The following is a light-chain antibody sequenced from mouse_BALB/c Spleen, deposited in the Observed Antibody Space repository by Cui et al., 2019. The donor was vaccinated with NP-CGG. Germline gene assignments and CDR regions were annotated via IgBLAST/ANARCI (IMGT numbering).Light chain of an antibody. CDR2: GTN. CDR3: ALWYSNHWV. CDR1: TGAVTTSNY. V-gene: IGLV1*01. Sequence: QAVVTPESALTTSPGETVTLTCRSNTGAVTTSNYANWVQEKPDHLFTGLIGGTNNRAPGVPARFSGSLIGDKAALTITVAQTEDEAIYFCALWYSNHWVFGGGTKLTVL. J-gene: IGLJ1*01.